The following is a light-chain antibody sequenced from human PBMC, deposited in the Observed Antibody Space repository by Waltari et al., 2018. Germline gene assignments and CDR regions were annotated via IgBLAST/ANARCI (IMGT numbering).Light chain of an antibody. CDR2: AVN. J-gene: IGLJ1*01. CDR1: RNDVGGYNF. Sequence: QSALTQPPSASGSPGPSVTLSCAGTRNDVGGYNFVSWYQQHPGKSPKLMIFAVNQRPSGGPYHFSGSKSGNTASLTVSGLQAEDEADYYCCSYAGSNYFYVFGTGTKVTVL. CDR3: CSYAGSNYFYV. V-gene: IGLV2-8*01.